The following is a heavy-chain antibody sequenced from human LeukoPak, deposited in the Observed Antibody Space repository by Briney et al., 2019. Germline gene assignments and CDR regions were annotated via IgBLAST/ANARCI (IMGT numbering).Heavy chain of an antibody. CDR2: IYHSGST. CDR3: ARGGGRVVPAAII. CDR1: GGSISSGGYS. V-gene: IGHV4-30-2*01. J-gene: IGHJ4*02. D-gene: IGHD2-2*02. Sequence: PSETLSLTCAVSGGSISSGGYSWSWIRQPPGKGLEWIGYIYHSGSTYYNPSLKSRVTISVDRSKNQFSLKLSSVTAADTAVYYCARGGGRVVPAAIIWGQGTLVTASS.